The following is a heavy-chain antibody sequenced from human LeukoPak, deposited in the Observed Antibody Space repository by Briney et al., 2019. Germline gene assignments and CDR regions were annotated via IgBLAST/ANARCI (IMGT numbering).Heavy chain of an antibody. V-gene: IGHV3-74*01. J-gene: IGHJ5*02. D-gene: IGHD2-2*01. Sequence: HSGASLRLSCAASGFTFSSYWMHWVRQAPGKGLVWVSRINSDGSSTSYADSVKGRFTISRDNAKNTLYLQMNSLRAEDTAVYYCARGRGYCSGTSCYVWFDPWGQGTLVTVSS. CDR1: GFTFSSYW. CDR3: ARGRGYCSGTSCYVWFDP. CDR2: INSDGSST.